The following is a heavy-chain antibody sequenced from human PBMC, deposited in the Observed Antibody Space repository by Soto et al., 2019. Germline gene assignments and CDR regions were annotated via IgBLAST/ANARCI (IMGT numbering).Heavy chain of an antibody. V-gene: IGHV3-48*02. Sequence: EVQLVESGGGFVQPGGSLRLSCIASGFTFSAYNMNWVRQSPGKGLEWVSYITGSGIIYYADSVKGRFTISRDNAKNSLYMQMNSLRDEDTALYYCARDHDSSGYSGAFDIWGQGTMVTVSS. CDR1: GFTFSAYN. CDR3: ARDHDSSGYSGAFDI. J-gene: IGHJ3*02. D-gene: IGHD3-22*01. CDR2: ITGSGII.